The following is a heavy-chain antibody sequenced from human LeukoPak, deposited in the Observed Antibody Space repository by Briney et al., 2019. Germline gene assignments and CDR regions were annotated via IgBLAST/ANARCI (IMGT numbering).Heavy chain of an antibody. CDR3: ARWVPDPSTPSDAFDI. D-gene: IGHD3-10*01. Sequence: SETLSLTCTVSGGSISSYYWSWIRQPPGKGLEWIGEINHSGSTNYNPSLKSRVTISVDTSKNQFSLKLSSVTAADTAVYYCARWVPDPSTPSDAFDIWGQGTMVTVSS. CDR2: INHSGST. J-gene: IGHJ3*02. V-gene: IGHV4-34*01. CDR1: GGSISSYY.